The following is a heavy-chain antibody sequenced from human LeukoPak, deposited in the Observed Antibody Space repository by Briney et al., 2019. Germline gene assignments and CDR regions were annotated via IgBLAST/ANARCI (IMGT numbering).Heavy chain of an antibody. CDR2: ISGSGGST. J-gene: IGHJ4*02. CDR3: AKDHFWSGSD. Sequence: GGSLRLSCAASGFTVSSNYMSWVRQAPGKGLEWVSAISGSGGSTYYADSVKGRFTISRDNSKNALYLQMNSLRAEDTAVYYCAKDHFWSGSDWGQGTLVTVSS. D-gene: IGHD3-3*01. V-gene: IGHV3-23*01. CDR1: GFTVSSNY.